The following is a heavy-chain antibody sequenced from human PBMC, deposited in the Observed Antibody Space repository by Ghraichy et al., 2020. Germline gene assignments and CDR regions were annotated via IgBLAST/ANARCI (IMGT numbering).Heavy chain of an antibody. CDR3: AKDPSIVLMVYAPFDY. Sequence: LSLTCAASGFTFSSYAMSWVRQAPGKGLEWVSAISGSGGSTYYADSVKGRFTISRDNSKNTLYLQMNSLRAEDTAVYYCAKDPSIVLMVYAPFDYWGQGTLVTVSS. V-gene: IGHV3-23*01. J-gene: IGHJ4*02. D-gene: IGHD2-8*01. CDR2: ISGSGGST. CDR1: GFTFSSYA.